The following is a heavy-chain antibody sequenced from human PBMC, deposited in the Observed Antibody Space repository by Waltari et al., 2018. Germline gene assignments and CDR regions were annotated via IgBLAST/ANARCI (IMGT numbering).Heavy chain of an antibody. D-gene: IGHD2-21*01. J-gene: IGHJ5*02. Sequence: QVLLVQSGPEVKKPGASVKVSCKASGYTFTNYDINWVRQATGQGLEGMGQATGHGREWRGWLNPDSGKTGFAQNFQGRVTITRDTSIATVYMELSDLRSEDTAVYYCARGTRASRASYWLDPWGQGTLVTVSS. CDR2: LNPDSGKT. V-gene: IGHV1-8*01. CDR3: ARGTRASRASYWLDP. CDR1: GYTFTNYD.